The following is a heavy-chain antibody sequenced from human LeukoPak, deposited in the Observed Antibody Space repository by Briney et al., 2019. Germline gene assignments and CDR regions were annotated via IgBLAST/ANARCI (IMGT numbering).Heavy chain of an antibody. CDR1: GFTFSSYA. D-gene: IGHD1-26*01. Sequence: GGSLRPSCAASGFTFSSYAMSWVRQAPGKGLEWVSAISGSGGSTYYADSVKGRFTISRDNSKNTLYLQMNSLRAEDTAVYYCAKALWWELRGLDYWGQGTLVTVSS. J-gene: IGHJ4*02. CDR2: ISGSGGST. CDR3: AKALWWELRGLDY. V-gene: IGHV3-23*01.